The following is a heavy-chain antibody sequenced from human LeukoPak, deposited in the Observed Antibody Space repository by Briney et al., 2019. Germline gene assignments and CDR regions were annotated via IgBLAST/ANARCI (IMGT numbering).Heavy chain of an antibody. D-gene: IGHD1-26*01. CDR1: GGSISSYY. V-gene: IGHV4-4*07. Sequence: SETLSLTCTVSGGSISSYYWSWIRQPAGKGLEWIGRIYISGSTNYNPSLKSRVTMSVDTSKNQFSLKLSSVTAADTAVYYCARGSSGSDTDAFDIWGQGTMVTVSS. CDR3: ARGSSGSDTDAFDI. CDR2: IYISGST. J-gene: IGHJ3*02.